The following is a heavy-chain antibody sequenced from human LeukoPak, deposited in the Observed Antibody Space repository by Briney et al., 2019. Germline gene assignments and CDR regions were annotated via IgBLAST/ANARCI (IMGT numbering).Heavy chain of an antibody. Sequence: GALRLSCAASGFIFSSYSMNWVRQAPGKGLEWVSYISSSSSTIYYADSVKGRFTISRDNAKDSLYLQMNSLRAEDTAVYYCASSYIVGGSLDYWGQGTLVTVSS. D-gene: IGHD2-21*01. CDR2: ISSSSSTI. J-gene: IGHJ4*02. V-gene: IGHV3-48*01. CDR3: ASSYIVGGSLDY. CDR1: GFIFSSYS.